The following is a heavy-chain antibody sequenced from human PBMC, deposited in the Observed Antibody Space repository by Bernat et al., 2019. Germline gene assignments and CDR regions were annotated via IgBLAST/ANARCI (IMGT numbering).Heavy chain of an antibody. CDR1: GFTFSSYA. D-gene: IGHD1-26*01. CDR3: AKGGIGGSYLDGMDV. V-gene: IGHV3-23*01. CDR2: ISGSGGST. J-gene: IGHJ6*02. Sequence: EVQLLESGGGLVQPGGSLRLSCAASGFTFSSYAVSWVRQAPGKGLEWVSAISGSGGSTYYADSVKGRFTISRDNSKNTLYLQMNSLRAEDTAVYYCAKGGIGGSYLDGMDVWGQGTTVTVSS.